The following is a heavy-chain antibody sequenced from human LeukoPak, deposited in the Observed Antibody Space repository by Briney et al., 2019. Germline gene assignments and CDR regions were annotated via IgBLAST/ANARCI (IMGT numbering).Heavy chain of an antibody. CDR3: ARDPLGPRGPPIDI. D-gene: IGHD3-10*01. V-gene: IGHV4-59*11. CDR2: IYYSGST. J-gene: IGHJ3*02. CDR1: GGSISSHY. Sequence: SETLSLTCTVSGGSISSHYWSWIRQPPGKGLEWIGYIYYSGSTNYNPSLKSRVTISVDTSKNQFSLKLSSVTAADTAVYYCARDPLGPRGPPIDIWGQGTMVTVSS.